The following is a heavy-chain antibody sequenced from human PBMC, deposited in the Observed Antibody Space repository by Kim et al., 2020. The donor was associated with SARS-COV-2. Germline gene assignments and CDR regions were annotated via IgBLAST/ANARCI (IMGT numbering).Heavy chain of an antibody. V-gene: IGHV3-53*01. J-gene: IGHJ5*02. CDR3: ARGGGIFRSNWFDP. D-gene: IGHD2-15*01. Sequence: ADSVKGRFTISRDNSKNTLYLQMNSLRAEDTAVYYCARGGGIFRSNWFDPWGQGTLVTVSS.